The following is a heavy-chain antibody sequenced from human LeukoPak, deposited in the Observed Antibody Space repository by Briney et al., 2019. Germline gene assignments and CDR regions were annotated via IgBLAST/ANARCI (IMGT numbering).Heavy chain of an antibody. D-gene: IGHD6-13*01. J-gene: IGHJ3*02. Sequence: SETLSLTCTGSGGSISSYYWSWIRQPPGKGLEWIGYIYYSGSTNYNPSLKSRVTISVDTSKNQFSLKLSSVTAADTAVYYCARGVRSAAGTGDAFDIWGQGTMVTVSS. CDR2: IYYSGST. CDR1: GGSISSYY. CDR3: ARGVRSAAGTGDAFDI. V-gene: IGHV4-59*12.